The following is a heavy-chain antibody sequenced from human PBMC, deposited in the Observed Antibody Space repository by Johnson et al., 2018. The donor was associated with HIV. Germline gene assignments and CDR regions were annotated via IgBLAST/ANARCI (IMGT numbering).Heavy chain of an antibody. J-gene: IGHJ3*02. Sequence: VQLVESGGGLVQPGRSLRLSCAASGFTFDDYAMHWVRQAPGKGLEWVSGISWNSGSTSYADSVKGRFTISRDNAKNTLYLQMNSLRAEDTAVYYCARALLIAARPVDAFDIWGQGTKVTVSS. CDR3: ARALLIAARPVDAFDI. CDR1: GFTFDDYA. D-gene: IGHD6-6*01. CDR2: ISWNSGST. V-gene: IGHV3-9*01.